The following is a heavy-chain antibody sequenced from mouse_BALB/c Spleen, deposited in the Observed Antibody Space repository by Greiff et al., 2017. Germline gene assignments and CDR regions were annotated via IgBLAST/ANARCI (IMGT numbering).Heavy chain of an antibody. V-gene: IGHV5-17*02. D-gene: IGHD1-1*01. Sequence: EVQRVESGGGLVQPGGSRKLSCAASGFTFSSFGMHWVRQAPEKGLEWVAYISSGSSTIYYADTVKGRFTISRDNPKNTLFLQMTSLRSEDTAMFYGARGDYYGSKDYLDYWGQGTTLTVSS. CDR1: GFTFSSFG. CDR3: ARGDYYGSKDYLDY. J-gene: IGHJ2*01. CDR2: ISSGSSTI.